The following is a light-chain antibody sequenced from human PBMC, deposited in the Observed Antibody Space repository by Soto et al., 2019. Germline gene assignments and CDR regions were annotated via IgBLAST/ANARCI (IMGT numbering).Light chain of an antibody. CDR2: DVS. J-gene: IGKJ3*01. V-gene: IGKV1-5*01. CDR1: QSIGSW. Sequence: DIQMTQSPSTLSASVGDRVTITCRASQSIGSWLAWYLQKPGKAPKLLIYDVSGLQSGDPSRFSGSGSGTEFTLTISSLQPDDFATYYCQQCNDSPFTFGPGTKVDIK. CDR3: QQCNDSPFT.